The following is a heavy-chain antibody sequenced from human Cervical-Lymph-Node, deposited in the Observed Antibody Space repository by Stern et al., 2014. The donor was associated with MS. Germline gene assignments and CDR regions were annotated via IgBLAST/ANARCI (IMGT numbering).Heavy chain of an antibody. CDR1: GFSLTSAGVG. Sequence: QVTLKESGPTMVKTTQTLTLTCTFSGFSLTSAGVGVGWIRQSPGKALEWLALIYWDDDTSHSPSLKGRLTITRDTAKNQVFLKVTNVEPLDTATYYCARSRAFYANDFDYWGPGIVVTVSS. D-gene: IGHD3-3*02. V-gene: IGHV2-5*02. J-gene: IGHJ4*02. CDR3: ARSRAFYANDFDY. CDR2: IYWDDDT.